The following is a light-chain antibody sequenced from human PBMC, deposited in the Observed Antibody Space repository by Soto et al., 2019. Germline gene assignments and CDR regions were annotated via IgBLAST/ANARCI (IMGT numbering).Light chain of an antibody. CDR3: QHRSNWPRT. Sequence: EVVLTQSPSTLSLVPGERATLSCRASQSVSSILAWYQHKPGQVPRLLTYGTSNRATGIPARFSGSGSGTDFTLSISSLAPEDFAVYYCQHRSNWPRTFGQGTGLEI. CDR2: GTS. CDR1: QSVSSI. J-gene: IGKJ5*01. V-gene: IGKV3-11*01.